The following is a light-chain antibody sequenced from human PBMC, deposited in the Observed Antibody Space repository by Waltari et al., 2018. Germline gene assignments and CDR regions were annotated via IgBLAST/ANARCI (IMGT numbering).Light chain of an antibody. V-gene: IGKV2-40*01. J-gene: IGKJ1*01. CDR3: VQAIAFPPWT. CDR1: QSLLHSNGNTY. Sequence: DIVMTQTPLSLPITPGEPASISCRSSQSLLHSNGNTYLHWYLQKPGQSPQLLIYGGSNRASGVPDRFSGSWSGTDFTLKISKVEAEDVGVYYCVQAIAFPPWTFGQGTKVEIK. CDR2: GGS.